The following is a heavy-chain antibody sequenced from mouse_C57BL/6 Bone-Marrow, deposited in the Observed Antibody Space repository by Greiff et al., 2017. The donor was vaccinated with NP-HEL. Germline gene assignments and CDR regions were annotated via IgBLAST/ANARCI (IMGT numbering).Heavy chain of an antibody. J-gene: IGHJ3*01. CDR2: IYPGNGDT. D-gene: IGHD1-1*01. CDR1: GYTFTSYN. V-gene: IGHV1-12*01. CDR3: AGRHYYGSSYTSWFAY. Sequence: LQQSGAELVRPGASVKMSCKASGYTFTSYNMHWVKQTPRQGLEWIGAIYPGNGDTSYNQKFKGKATLTVDKSSSTAYMQLSSLTSEDSAVYFCAGRHYYGSSYTSWFAYWGQGTLVTVSA.